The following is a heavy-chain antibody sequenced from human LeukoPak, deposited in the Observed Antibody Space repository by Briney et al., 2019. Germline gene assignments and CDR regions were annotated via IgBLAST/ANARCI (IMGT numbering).Heavy chain of an antibody. CDR2: IGPTGSDR. CDR1: GLTFSTSG. J-gene: IGHJ4*02. Sequence: GGSLRLSCTASGLTFSTSGFNWVRQAPGKGLEWVASIGPTGSDRYHADSIKGRFTISRDNANNFLYLQMNSLRAEDTAVYYCAAMGSLHQAFDYWGQGTLVTVSS. D-gene: IGHD1-26*01. CDR3: AAMGSLHQAFDY. V-gene: IGHV3-21*06.